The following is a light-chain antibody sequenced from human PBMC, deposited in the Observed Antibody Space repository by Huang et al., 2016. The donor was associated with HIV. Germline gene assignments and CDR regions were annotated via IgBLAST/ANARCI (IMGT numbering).Light chain of an antibody. Sequence: EIVLTQSPGTLSLSPGERATLSCRASQTISSSYLAWYQQKLGQAPRLLIYGGSSRATGVPDRFSGSGSGTDFILTISRLEPEDFAVYYCQQYGSTITFGQGTRLEIK. CDR1: QTISSSY. V-gene: IGKV3-20*01. J-gene: IGKJ5*01. CDR3: QQYGSTIT. CDR2: GGS.